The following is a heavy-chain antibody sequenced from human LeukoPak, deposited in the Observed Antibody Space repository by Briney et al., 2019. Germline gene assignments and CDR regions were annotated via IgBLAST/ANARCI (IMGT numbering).Heavy chain of an antibody. CDR3: AREMAGTTPEHKRIDAFDI. D-gene: IGHD1-1*01. CDR1: GFTFSSYW. V-gene: IGHV3-7*01. Sequence: GGSLRLSCAASGFTFSSYWMSWVRQAPGKGLEWVANIKQDGSEKYYVDSVKGRFTISRDNAKNSLYLQMNSLRAEDTAVYYCAREMAGTTPEHKRIDAFDIWGQGTMVTVSS. J-gene: IGHJ3*02. CDR2: IKQDGSEK.